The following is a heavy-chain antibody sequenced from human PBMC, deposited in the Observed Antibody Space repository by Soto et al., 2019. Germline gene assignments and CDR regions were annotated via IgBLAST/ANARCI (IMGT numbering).Heavy chain of an antibody. CDR2: IYYSGST. CDR1: GGSVSSGSYY. D-gene: IGHD3-3*01. V-gene: IGHV4-61*01. Sequence: SETLSLTCTVSGGSVSSGSYYWSWIRQPPGKGLEWIGYIYYSGSTNYNPSLKSRVTISVDTSKNQFSLKLSSVTAADTAVYYCACSYYDFWSGYLGRYYYYGMDVWGQGTTVTVSS. CDR3: ACSYYDFWSGYLGRYYYYGMDV. J-gene: IGHJ6*02.